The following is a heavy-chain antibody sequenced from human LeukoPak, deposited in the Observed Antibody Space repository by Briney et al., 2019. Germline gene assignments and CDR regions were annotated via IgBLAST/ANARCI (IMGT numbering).Heavy chain of an antibody. J-gene: IGHJ4*02. V-gene: IGHV3-48*03. Sequence: GGSLRLSCAASGFTFSSYEMNWVRQAPGKGLEWVSYISSSDSTIYYASSVRGRFTISRDNTKHSLYLQMNSLRAEDTDVNYCARGGGYNPWGQGTLVTVSS. CDR3: ARGGGYNP. CDR1: GFTFSSYE. D-gene: IGHD5-24*01. CDR2: ISSSDSTI.